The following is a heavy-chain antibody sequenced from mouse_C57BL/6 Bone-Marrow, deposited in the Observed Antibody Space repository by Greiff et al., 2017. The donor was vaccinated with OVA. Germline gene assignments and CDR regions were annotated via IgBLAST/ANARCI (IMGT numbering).Heavy chain of an antibody. CDR3: ARYDYYGSSYDAMDY. D-gene: IGHD1-1*01. J-gene: IGHJ4*01. CDR2: IHPNSGST. CDR1: GYTFTSYW. V-gene: IGHV1-64*01. Sequence: QVHVKQPGAELVKPGASVKLSCKASGYTFTSYWMHWVKQRPGQGLEWIGMIHPNSGSTNYNEKFKSKATLTVDKSSSTAYMQLSSLTSEDSAVYYCARYDYYGSSYDAMDYWGQGTSVTVSS.